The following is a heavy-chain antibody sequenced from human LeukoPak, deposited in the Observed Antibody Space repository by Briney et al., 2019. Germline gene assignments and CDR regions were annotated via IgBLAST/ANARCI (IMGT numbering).Heavy chain of an antibody. J-gene: IGHJ3*02. CDR3: ARNPNRGTFDI. V-gene: IGHV3-7*01. CDR2: INQDGSAQ. Sequence: GGSLRLSCAASGFTVSSNYMSWVRQAPGKGLEWVANINQDGSAQYYVDSVKGRFTISRDNAKNSQYLQMNSLRAEDTAVYYCARNPNRGTFDIWGQGTMVIVSS. D-gene: IGHD6-13*01. CDR1: GFTVSSNY.